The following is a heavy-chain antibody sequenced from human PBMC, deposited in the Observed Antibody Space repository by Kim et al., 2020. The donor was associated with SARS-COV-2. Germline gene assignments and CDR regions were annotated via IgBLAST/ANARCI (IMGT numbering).Heavy chain of an antibody. CDR1: GFTLSSDW. CDR2: IMGDGSST. V-gene: IGHV3-74*01. D-gene: IGHD4-4*01. CDR3: AGRAYSIGCWHFDL. Sequence: GGSLRLSCAASGFTLSSDWMHWVRQAPGKGLVWVSRIMGDGSSTSYADSVKGRFTISRDNAKNALYLQMNSLRIEDTAVYYCAGRAYSIGCWHFDLWGQGTLVTVSS. J-gene: IGHJ4*02.